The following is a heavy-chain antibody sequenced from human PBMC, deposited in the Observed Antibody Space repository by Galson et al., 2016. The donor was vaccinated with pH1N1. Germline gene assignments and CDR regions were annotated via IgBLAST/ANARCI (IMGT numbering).Heavy chain of an antibody. CDR3: ARPDYVDVDLKDWYFNL. Sequence: ETLSLTCTVSDGSVGSNFYHLAWIRQPPGKGLEWIATIYHDANTYTNPSVKGRVTMSVDTSKKRVSLKLSSVTAADTAVYYCARPDYVDVDLKDWYFNLWGRGTLVTVSS. CDR1: DGSVGSNFYH. J-gene: IGHJ2*01. V-gene: IGHV4-39*01. CDR2: IYHDANT. D-gene: IGHD3-10*02.